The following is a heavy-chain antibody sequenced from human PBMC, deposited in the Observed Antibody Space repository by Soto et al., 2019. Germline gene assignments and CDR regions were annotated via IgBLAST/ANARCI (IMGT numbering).Heavy chain of an antibody. D-gene: IGHD4-17*01. CDR2: IYYSGST. CDR1: GGSISSGDYY. V-gene: IGHV4-30-4*01. CDR3: AIGYGEYVPNWFDP. J-gene: IGHJ5*02. Sequence: SETLSLTCTVSGGSISSGDYYWSWIRQPPGKSLEWIGYIYYSGSTYYNPSLKSRVTISVDTSKNQYSLKLSSVTAAYTAVYYCAIGYGEYVPNWFDPWGQVTLVTVSS.